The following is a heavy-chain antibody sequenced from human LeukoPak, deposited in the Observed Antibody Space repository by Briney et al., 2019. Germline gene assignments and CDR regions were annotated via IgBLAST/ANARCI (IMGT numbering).Heavy chain of an antibody. D-gene: IGHD6-19*01. J-gene: IGHJ4*02. V-gene: IGHV1-2*02. CDR3: ARAGWRTPFDY. CDR2: INPNSGGT. Sequence: ASVKVSCKTSGYTFTGYLMHWVRLAPGQGPEWVGWINPNSGGTNYAQKFQGRVTMTRDTSISTAYMELSRLRSDDTAVYYCARAGWRTPFDYWGQGTLVTVSS. CDR1: GYTFTGYL.